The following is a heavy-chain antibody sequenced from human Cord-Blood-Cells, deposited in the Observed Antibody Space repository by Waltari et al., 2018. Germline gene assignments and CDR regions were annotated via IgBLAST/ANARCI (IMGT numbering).Heavy chain of an antibody. J-gene: IGHJ5*02. CDR3: ARERIVGATGWFDP. D-gene: IGHD1-26*01. Sequence: QVQLQESGPGLVKPSETLSLTCTVSGGSISSYYWSWIRQPAGKGLEWIGRIYTSGSTNYNPALKSRVTMSVDTSKNQFSLKRSSGTAADTAVYYCARERIVGATGWFDPWGQGTLVTVSS. CDR2: IYTSGST. CDR1: GGSISSYY. V-gene: IGHV4-4*07.